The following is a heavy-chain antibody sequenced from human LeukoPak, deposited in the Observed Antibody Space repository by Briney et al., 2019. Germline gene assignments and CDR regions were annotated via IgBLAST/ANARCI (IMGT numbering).Heavy chain of an antibody. Sequence: GASVKVSCKASGYTFTGYYMHWVRQAPGQGLEWMGWINPNSGGTNYAQKFQGRVTMTRDTSISTAYMELSRLRSDDTAVYYCARVQNPSIAADPNFDYWGQGTLVTVSS. CDR1: GYTFTGYY. D-gene: IGHD6-6*01. J-gene: IGHJ4*02. CDR3: ARVQNPSIAADPNFDY. V-gene: IGHV1-2*02. CDR2: INPNSGGT.